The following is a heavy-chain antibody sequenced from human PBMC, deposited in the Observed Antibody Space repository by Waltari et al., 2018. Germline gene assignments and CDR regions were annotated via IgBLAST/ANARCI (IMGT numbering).Heavy chain of an antibody. Sequence: QVQLVQSGAEVKKPGSSVKVSCKASGGTFSSYAISWVRQAPGQGLEWRGGIIPIFGTTNYAQKLQGRVTMTTDTSTSTAYMELRSLRSDDTAVYYCARPGAAAASGYFDYWGQGTLVTVSS. D-gene: IGHD6-13*01. J-gene: IGHJ4*02. CDR1: GGTFSSYA. CDR3: ARPGAAAASGYFDY. CDR2: IIPIFGTT. V-gene: IGHV1-69*05.